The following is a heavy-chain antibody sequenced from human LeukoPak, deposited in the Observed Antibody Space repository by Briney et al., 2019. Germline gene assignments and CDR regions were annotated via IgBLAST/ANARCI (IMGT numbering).Heavy chain of an antibody. J-gene: IGHJ4*02. Sequence: GVLRLSCAASGFTFSSYWMRWVRQAPGKGLEWVANIKQDGSKEYYVDSVRGRFTISRDNAKSSLYLQMNGLRAEDTAVYYCARDNRDYGDYVVAFDYWGQGTLVTVSS. CDR2: IKQDGSKE. CDR3: ARDNRDYGDYVVAFDY. CDR1: GFTFSSYW. D-gene: IGHD4-17*01. V-gene: IGHV3-7*01.